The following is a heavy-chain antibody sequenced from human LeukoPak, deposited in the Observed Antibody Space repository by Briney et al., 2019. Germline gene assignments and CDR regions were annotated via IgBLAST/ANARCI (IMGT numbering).Heavy chain of an antibody. CDR2: VFYSGTT. V-gene: IGHV4-39*01. CDR1: GDYITTTNYY. J-gene: IGHJ4*02. D-gene: IGHD2/OR15-2a*01. Sequence: RTSETLSLTCNVSGDYITTTNYYWAWIRQPPGKGLEWIASVFYSGTTYYHPSLKSRVIISMDTSRKQISLRLSSVTATDTAIYYCARRSRLYKHETTCYHDSWGQGTLVTVSS. CDR3: ARRSRLYKHETTCYHDS.